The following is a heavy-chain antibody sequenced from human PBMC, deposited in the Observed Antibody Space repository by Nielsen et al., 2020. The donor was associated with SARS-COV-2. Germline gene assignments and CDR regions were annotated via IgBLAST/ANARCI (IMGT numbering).Heavy chain of an antibody. Sequence: SETLSLTCVISGDSVSSNSVAWNWIRQSPSRGLEWLGRIYYRSQWFNEYSSSVRSRIAIDPDTSKNQFSLYLDSVTSEDTAIYYCTRDPGLYHGMDVWGQGTTVTVSS. J-gene: IGHJ6*02. CDR2: IYYRSQWFN. CDR1: GDSVSSNSVA. V-gene: IGHV6-1*01. CDR3: TRDPGLYHGMDV.